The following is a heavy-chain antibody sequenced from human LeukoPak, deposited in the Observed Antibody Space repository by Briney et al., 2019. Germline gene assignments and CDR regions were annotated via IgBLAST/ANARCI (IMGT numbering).Heavy chain of an antibody. CDR2: IYYSGST. CDR3: ARLPLSYSSGWYGRYYFDY. CDR1: GGSISSYY. V-gene: IGHV4-59*08. D-gene: IGHD6-19*01. J-gene: IGHJ4*02. Sequence: PSETLSLTCTVSGGSISSYYWSWIRQPPGKGLEWIGYIYYSGSTNYNPSLKSRVTISVDTSKNQFSLKLSSVTAADTAVYYCARLPLSYSSGWYGRYYFDYWGQGTLVTVSS.